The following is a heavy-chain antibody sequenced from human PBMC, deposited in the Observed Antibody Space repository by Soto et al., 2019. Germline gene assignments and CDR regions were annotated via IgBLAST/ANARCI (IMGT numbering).Heavy chain of an antibody. Sequence: GGSLRLSCSASGFIYSNYAMHWVRQVPGKGLEWLAVVSHDGTLYPYADSVKGRFTISRDNSRKMLYLQMNSLRPGDTAVYYCVKDRSDTWSFDYWGQGTLVTVSS. CDR2: VSHDGTLY. CDR3: VKDRSDTWSFDY. J-gene: IGHJ4*02. V-gene: IGHV3-30*18. CDR1: GFIYSNYA. D-gene: IGHD2-8*02.